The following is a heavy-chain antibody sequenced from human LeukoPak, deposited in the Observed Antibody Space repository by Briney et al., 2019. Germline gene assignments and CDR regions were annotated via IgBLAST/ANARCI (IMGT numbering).Heavy chain of an antibody. CDR3: ARDRGFVYSSIVIPMDV. D-gene: IGHD6-13*01. CDR1: GYTFTGYY. Sequence: ASVKVSCKASGYTFTGYYMHWVRQAPGQGLEWMGWINPNSGGTNYAQKFQGRVTMTRDTSISTAYMELSRLRSDDTAVYYCARDRGFVYSSIVIPMDVWGKGTTVTVSS. V-gene: IGHV1-2*02. J-gene: IGHJ6*04. CDR2: INPNSGGT.